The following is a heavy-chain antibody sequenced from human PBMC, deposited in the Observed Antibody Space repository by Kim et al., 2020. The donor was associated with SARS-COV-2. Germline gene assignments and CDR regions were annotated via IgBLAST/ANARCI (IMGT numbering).Heavy chain of an antibody. CDR1: GFTFGDYA. CDR2: IRSKAYGGTT. CDR3: TRDLVGANDAFDI. D-gene: IGHD1-26*01. Sequence: GGSLRLSCTASGFTFGDYAMSWFRQAPGKGLEWVGFIRSKAYGGTTEYAASVKGRFTISRDDSKSIAYLQMNSLKTEDTAVYYCTRDLVGANDAFDIWGQGTMVTVSS. V-gene: IGHV3-49*03. J-gene: IGHJ3*02.